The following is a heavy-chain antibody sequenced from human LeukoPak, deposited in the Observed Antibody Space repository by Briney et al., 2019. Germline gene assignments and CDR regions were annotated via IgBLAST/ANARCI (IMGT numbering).Heavy chain of an antibody. CDR1: GFTFSSYA. J-gene: IGHJ4*02. CDR2: ISCSGGST. D-gene: IGHD1-26*01. Sequence: PGGSLRLSCAASGFTFSSYAMSWVRQAPGKGLEWVSAISCSGGSTYYADSVKGRFTISRDNSKNTLYLQMNSLRAEETAVYYCANLGIVGATPTFDYWGQGTLVTVSS. V-gene: IGHV3-23*01. CDR3: ANLGIVGATPTFDY.